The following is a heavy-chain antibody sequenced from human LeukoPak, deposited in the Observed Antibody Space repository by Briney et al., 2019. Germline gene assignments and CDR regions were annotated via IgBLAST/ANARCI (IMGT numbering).Heavy chain of an antibody. D-gene: IGHD3-3*01. J-gene: IGHJ4*02. CDR3: ARDRPLYYDLGAGDY. CDR1: GFTFSSYW. Sequence: PGGSLRLSCAASGFTFSSYWMSWVRQAPGKGLEWVANIKQDGSEKYYVDSVKGRFTISRDNAKNSLYLQMNSLRAEDTAVYYCARDRPLYYDLGAGDYWGQGTLVTVSS. V-gene: IGHV3-7*01. CDR2: IKQDGSEK.